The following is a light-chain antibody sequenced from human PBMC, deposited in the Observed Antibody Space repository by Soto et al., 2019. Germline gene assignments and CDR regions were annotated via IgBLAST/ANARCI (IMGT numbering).Light chain of an antibody. CDR2: EXX. J-gene: IGLJ1*01. Sequence: QSVLTQPPSASGSPGQSVTISCTGTNNDIGGYTYVSWYQQLPGKAPKLMIYEXXXRPSGIPDRFSGSKSGNTASLTVSGLQPEDEAEYFCSSYSRSINYVFGTGTKVTVL. CDR1: NNDIGGYTY. CDR3: SSYSRSINYV. V-gene: IGLV2-8*01.